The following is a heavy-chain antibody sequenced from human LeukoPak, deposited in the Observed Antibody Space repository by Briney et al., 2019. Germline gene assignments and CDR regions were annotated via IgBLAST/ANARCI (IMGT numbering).Heavy chain of an antibody. V-gene: IGHV3-30*02. Sequence: SGGSLRLSCAASGFTFSSYGMHWVRQAPGKGLEWVAFIRYDGSNKYYADSVKGRFTISRDNSKNTLYLQMNSLRAEDTAVYYCAMTLGSEDRLFDYWGQGTLVTVSS. CDR3: AMTLGSEDRLFDY. D-gene: IGHD7-27*01. CDR1: GFTFSSYG. CDR2: IRYDGSNK. J-gene: IGHJ4*02.